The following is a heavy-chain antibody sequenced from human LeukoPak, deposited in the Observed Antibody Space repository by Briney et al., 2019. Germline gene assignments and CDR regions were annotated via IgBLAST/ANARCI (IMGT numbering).Heavy chain of an antibody. CDR1: GFIFSAYE. V-gene: IGHV3-48*03. J-gene: IGHJ4*02. CDR3: ARVYSSGWSY. Sequence: PGGSQRLSCAASGFIFSAYEMNWVRQAPGKGLEWVSYISSSGSTIYYADSVKGRFTISRDNAKKSLYLQMNSLRAEDTAVYYCARVYSSGWSYWGQGTLVTVSS. CDR2: ISSSGSTI. D-gene: IGHD6-19*01.